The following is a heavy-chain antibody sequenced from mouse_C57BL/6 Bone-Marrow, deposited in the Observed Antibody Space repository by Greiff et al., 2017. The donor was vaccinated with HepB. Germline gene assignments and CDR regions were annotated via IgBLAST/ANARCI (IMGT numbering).Heavy chain of an antibody. CDR2: IYPGSGNT. Sequence: QVQLQQSGAELVRPGASVKLSCKASGYTFTDYYINWVKQRPGQGLEWIARIYPGSGNTYYNEKFKGKATLTAEKSSSTAYMQLSSLTSEDSAVYFCARRRRYYYGSSYGYFDVWGTGTTVTVSS. D-gene: IGHD1-1*01. CDR1: GYTFTDYY. CDR3: ARRRRYYYGSSYGYFDV. V-gene: IGHV1-76*01. J-gene: IGHJ1*03.